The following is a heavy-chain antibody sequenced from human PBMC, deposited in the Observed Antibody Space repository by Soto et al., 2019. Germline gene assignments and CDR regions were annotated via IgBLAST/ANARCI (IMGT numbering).Heavy chain of an antibody. CDR2: ISGTSSYI. CDR1: GFTFSNYN. D-gene: IGHD1-26*01. CDR3: ARGVGAVTDREEY. V-gene: IGHV3-21*06. J-gene: IGHJ4*02. Sequence: EVQLVESGGGLVKPGGSLRLSCVVSGFTFSNYNMNWVRQAPGKGLEWVSSISGTSSYIYYGDSVKGRFTISRDNAKNSLYLQMNSLRAEDTAVYYCARGVGAVTDREEYWGQGTLVTVSS.